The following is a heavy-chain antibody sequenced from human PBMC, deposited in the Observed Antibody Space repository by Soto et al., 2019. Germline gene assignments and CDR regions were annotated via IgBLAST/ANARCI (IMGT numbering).Heavy chain of an antibody. D-gene: IGHD2-2*01. Sequence: PGGSLRLSCVSSGFTFSSYDMHLVRQAPGKGLEWVAMIWYDGSNKDYTDSVKGRFTISRDNSKNTLYLQMNSLRAEDTAVYYCARCKRKYDSYYYGMDVWGQGTTVTVSS. V-gene: IGHV3-33*01. CDR3: ARCKRKYDSYYYGMDV. CDR1: GFTFSSYD. J-gene: IGHJ6*02. CDR2: IWYDGSNK.